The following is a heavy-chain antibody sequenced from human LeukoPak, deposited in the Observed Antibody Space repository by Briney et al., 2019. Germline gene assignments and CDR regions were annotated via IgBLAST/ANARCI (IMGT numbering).Heavy chain of an antibody. D-gene: IGHD1-26*01. CDR3: ARAIRVGWFDP. CDR1: GDSLSRYNVD. Sequence: SQTLSLTCAISGDSLSRYNVDWHWLRHSPSRGLQCGGRTYYRSQWFGDYAVSGRSRLTMNPDTSKNQFSLQLNSVTPEDTAVYYCARAIRVGWFDPWGQGTLVTVSS. CDR2: TYYRSQWFG. V-gene: IGHV6-1*01. J-gene: IGHJ5*02.